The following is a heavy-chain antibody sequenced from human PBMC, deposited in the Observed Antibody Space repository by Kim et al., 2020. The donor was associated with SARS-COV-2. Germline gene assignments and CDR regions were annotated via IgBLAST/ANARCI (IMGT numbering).Heavy chain of an antibody. J-gene: IGHJ4*02. CDR2: IYYSGST. D-gene: IGHD2-2*01. CDR1: GGSISSYY. CDR3: VYHGGAVGVQYRDY. V-gene: IGHV4-59*01. Sequence: SETLSLTCTVSGGSISSYYWSWIRQPPGKGLEWIGYIYYSGSTNYNPSLKSRVTISVDTSKNQFSLKLSSVTAADTAVYYCVYHGGAVGVQYRDYWGQGTLVTVSS.